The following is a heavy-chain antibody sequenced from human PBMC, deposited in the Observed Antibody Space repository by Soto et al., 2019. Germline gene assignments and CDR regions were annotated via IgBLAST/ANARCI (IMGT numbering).Heavy chain of an antibody. CDR1: GFTFSSYG. Sequence: PGGSLRLSCAASGFTFSSYGMHWVRQAPGKGLEWVAVIWYDGSNKYYADSVKGRFTISRDNSKNTLYLQMNSLRAEDTAVYYCAADSVTTTFDYYYYYMDVWGKGTTVTVSS. D-gene: IGHD4-17*01. J-gene: IGHJ6*03. V-gene: IGHV3-33*01. CDR2: IWYDGSNK. CDR3: AADSVTTTFDYYYYYMDV.